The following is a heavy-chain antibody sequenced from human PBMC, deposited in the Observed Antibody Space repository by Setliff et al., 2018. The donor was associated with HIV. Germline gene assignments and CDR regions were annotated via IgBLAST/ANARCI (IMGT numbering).Heavy chain of an antibody. V-gene: IGHV4-39*01. D-gene: IGHD2-21*02. CDR2: VHSSGST. CDR1: GGFISSSSYY. Sequence: SETLSLTCNVSGGFISSSSYYWGWIRQPPGKGLEWIGSVHSSGSTSSNPSLGGRVTLSVDTSKNQFSLRLNSVTATDAAMYYCSRSGIGYGGDSNTFDIWGQGTLVTVSS. CDR3: SRSGIGYGGDSNTFDI. J-gene: IGHJ3*02.